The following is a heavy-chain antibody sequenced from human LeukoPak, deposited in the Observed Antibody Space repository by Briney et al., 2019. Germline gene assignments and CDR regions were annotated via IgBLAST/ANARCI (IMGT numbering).Heavy chain of an antibody. Sequence: SGTLSLTCGVSGCSITSTNYWTWVRQPPGKGLEWIGEVNLQGSSNYNPSLMGRVAISVDMSENHISLQLTPVTAADTAVYYCAREDIVVVVAATAYYYGMDVWGQGTTVTVSS. V-gene: IGHV4-4*02. CDR3: AREDIVVVVAATAYYYGMDV. CDR2: VNLQGSS. D-gene: IGHD2-15*01. J-gene: IGHJ6*02. CDR1: GCSITSTNY.